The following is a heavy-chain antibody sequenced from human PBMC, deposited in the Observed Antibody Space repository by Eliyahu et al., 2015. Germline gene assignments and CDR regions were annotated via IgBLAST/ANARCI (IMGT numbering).Heavy chain of an antibody. CDR2: LYSGGST. CDR1: GFSVSPXF. D-gene: IGHD3-10*01. J-gene: IGHJ6*02. CDR3: ARDPNGSGRNRNYYYFYGMDV. Sequence: ELQLVESGGGLVQPGGSLXLSCSXSGFSVSPXFMXWVRQAPGKGLEWVSILYSGGSTYYADIVRGRFSISRDNSKNTLYLQMNSLRAEDTAVYYCARDPNGSGRNRNYYYFYGMDVWGQGTAVTVSS. V-gene: IGHV3-66*01.